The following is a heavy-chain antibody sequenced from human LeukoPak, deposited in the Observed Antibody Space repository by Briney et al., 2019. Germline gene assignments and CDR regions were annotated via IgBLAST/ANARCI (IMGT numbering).Heavy chain of an antibody. CDR2: IYTSGST. J-gene: IGHJ4*02. CDR3: ARGRGYYDFWSGYYTEPYYFDY. D-gene: IGHD3-3*01. V-gene: IGHV4-4*09. CDR1: GGSISSYY. Sequence: PSETLSLTCTVSGGSISSYYWSWIRQPPGKGLEWIGYIYTSGSTNYNPSLKSRVTISVDTSKNQFSLKLSPVTAADTAVYYCARGRGYYDFWSGYYTEPYYFDYWGQGTLVTVSS.